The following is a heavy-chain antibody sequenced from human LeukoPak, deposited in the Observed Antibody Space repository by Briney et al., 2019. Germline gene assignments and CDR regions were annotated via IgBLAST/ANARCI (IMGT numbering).Heavy chain of an antibody. CDR3: ARDGTSYYYGSGSPHYYGMDV. D-gene: IGHD3-10*01. Sequence: GASVKVSCKASGYTFTSYYMHWVRQAPGQGLEWMGIINPSGGSTSYAQKFQGRVTMTRDTSTSTVYTELSSLRSEDTAVYYCARDGTSYYYGSGSPHYYGMDVWGKGTTVTVSS. V-gene: IGHV1-46*01. CDR1: GYTFTSYY. J-gene: IGHJ6*04. CDR2: INPSGGST.